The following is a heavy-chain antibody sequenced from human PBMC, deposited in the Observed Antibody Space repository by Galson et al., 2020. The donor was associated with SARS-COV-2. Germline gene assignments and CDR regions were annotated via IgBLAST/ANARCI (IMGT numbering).Heavy chain of an antibody. Sequence: SETLSLTCTVSGGSISSGGYYWSWIRQHPGKGLEWIGYIYYSGSTYYNPSLKSRVTISVDTSKNQFSLKLSSVTAADTAVYYCARESRLEFREPRGPMDVWGKGTTVTVSS. CDR2: IYYSGST. D-gene: IGHD3-10*01. CDR1: GGSISSGGYY. CDR3: ARESRLEFREPRGPMDV. J-gene: IGHJ6*03. V-gene: IGHV4-31*03.